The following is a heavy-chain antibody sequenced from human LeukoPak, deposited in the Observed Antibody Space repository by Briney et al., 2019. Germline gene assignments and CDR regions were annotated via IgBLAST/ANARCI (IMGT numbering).Heavy chain of an antibody. CDR3: GRDMSRGSYIPGATHDDAFDI. V-gene: IGHV3-21*01. CDR2: ISNRSSYI. D-gene: IGHD1-26*01. CDR1: AFTCISFC. J-gene: IGHJ3*02. Sequence: PGGSLRLSCAPSAFTCISFCMNWVRRALGQGLVLFQSISNRSSYICNAASVEGRLTISRGNAKNSLYLQMISLGAEDTAVYYCGRDMSRGSYIPGATHDDAFDIWGEGTMVTVSS.